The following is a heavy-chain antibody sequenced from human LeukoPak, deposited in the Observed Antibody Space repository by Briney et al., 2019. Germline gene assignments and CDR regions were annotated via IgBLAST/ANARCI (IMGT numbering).Heavy chain of an antibody. V-gene: IGHV1-2*02. D-gene: IGHD6-13*01. CDR3: ARTAPIAAAGTGWFDP. J-gene: IGHJ5*02. Sequence: ASVKVSCKASGYTFTGYYMHWLRQAPGQGLEWMGWINPNSGGTNYAQKFQGRVTMTRDTSISTAYMELSRLRSDDTAVYYCARTAPIAAAGTGWFDPWGQGTLVTVSS. CDR2: INPNSGGT. CDR1: GYTFTGYY.